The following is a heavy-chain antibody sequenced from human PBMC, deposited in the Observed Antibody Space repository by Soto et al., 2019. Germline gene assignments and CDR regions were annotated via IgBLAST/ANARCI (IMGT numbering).Heavy chain of an antibody. D-gene: IGHD4-4*01. CDR2: IVDGGAT. V-gene: IGHV3-15*07. CDR1: GFTFKNAW. J-gene: IGHJ4*02. Sequence: EVQLVESGGGLVKPGGSLRLSCVGSGFTFKNAWMNWVRQAPGKGLEWVGRIVDGGATEYAAPVRGRFTISRDDSKNTLDLQITSLKTEDTAVYYCTTDQGDSKDYYYFDYWGQGTLVTVSS. CDR3: TTDQGDSKDYYYFDY.